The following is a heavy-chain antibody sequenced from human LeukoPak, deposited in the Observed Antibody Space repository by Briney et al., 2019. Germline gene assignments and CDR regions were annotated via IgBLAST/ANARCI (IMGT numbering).Heavy chain of an antibody. J-gene: IGHJ6*03. CDR1: GGSISSYY. Sequence: SETLSLTCTVSGGSISSYYWSWIRQPPGKGLEWIGRIYTSGSTNYNPSLKSRVTMSVDTSKNQFSLKLSSVTAADTAVYYCARVGLLWFGDYYMDVWGKGTTVTISS. V-gene: IGHV4-4*07. CDR2: IYTSGST. CDR3: ARVGLLWFGDYYMDV. D-gene: IGHD3-10*01.